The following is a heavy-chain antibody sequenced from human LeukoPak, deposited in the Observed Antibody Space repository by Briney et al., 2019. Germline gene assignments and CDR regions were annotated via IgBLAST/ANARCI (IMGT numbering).Heavy chain of an antibody. V-gene: IGHV3-7*03. CDR3: ASIQLWFRYYFDY. D-gene: IGHD5-18*01. Sequence: GGSLRLSCAASGFTFSSYWMSWVRQAPGKGLEWVANIKQDGSEKYYVDSVKGRFTISRDNAKNSLYLQMNSLRAEGTAVYYCASIQLWFRYYFDYWGQGTLVTVSS. CDR2: IKQDGSEK. CDR1: GFTFSSYW. J-gene: IGHJ4*02.